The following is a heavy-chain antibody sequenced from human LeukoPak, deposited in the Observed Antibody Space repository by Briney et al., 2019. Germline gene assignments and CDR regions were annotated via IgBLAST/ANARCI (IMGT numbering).Heavy chain of an antibody. Sequence: GGSLRLSCAASGFTFSTYGMRWVRQAPGKGLEWVAVMCYDGTNKYYADSVKGRFTISRDNSNNTLYLKMNSLRAEDTAVYYCARGTHRKGATYGAYYFDYWGQGTLVTVSS. D-gene: IGHD1-26*01. J-gene: IGHJ4*02. CDR2: MCYDGTNK. CDR3: ARGTHRKGATYGAYYFDY. CDR1: GFTFSTYG. V-gene: IGHV3-33*01.